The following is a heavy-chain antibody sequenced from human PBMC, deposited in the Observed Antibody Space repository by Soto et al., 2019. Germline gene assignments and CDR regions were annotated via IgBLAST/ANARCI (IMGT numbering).Heavy chain of an antibody. CDR2: ISWNGGII. CDR1: GFTFDDYA. D-gene: IGHD3-3*01. CDR3: VKATVFGVVRYYFDY. J-gene: IGHJ4*02. V-gene: IGHV3-9*01. Sequence: EVQLVESGGGLVQPGRSLRVSCAASGFTFDDYAIHWVRQAPGKGLEWVSGISWNGGIIGYADSVKGRFTISRDNAKNSLYLQMNSLRPEDTALYYGVKATVFGVVRYYFDYWGQGTLVTVSS.